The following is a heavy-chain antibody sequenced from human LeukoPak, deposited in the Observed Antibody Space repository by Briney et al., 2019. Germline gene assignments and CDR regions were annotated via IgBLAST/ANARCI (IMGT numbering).Heavy chain of an antibody. CDR2: ITNSGGDT. J-gene: IGHJ6*03. Sequence: PGGSLRLSCAASGFTFSTFAMSWVRQAPGKGLEWVSTITNSGGDTYYSDSVKGRFTISRDNSKNTLHLQVNSLRAEDTAVYYCAKSQWGSAVYYCYYYMDVWGKGTTVTVSS. CDR3: AKSQWGSAVYYCYYYMDV. D-gene: IGHD3-10*01. CDR1: GFTFSTFA. V-gene: IGHV3-23*01.